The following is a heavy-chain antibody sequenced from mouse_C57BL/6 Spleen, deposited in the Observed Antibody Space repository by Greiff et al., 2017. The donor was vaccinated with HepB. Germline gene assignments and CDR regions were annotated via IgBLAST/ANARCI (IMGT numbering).Heavy chain of an antibody. CDR1: GYTFTSYW. Sequence: VQLQQPGAELVRPGSSVKLSCKASGYTFTSYWMHWVKQRPIQGLEWIGNIDPSDSETHYNQKFKDKATLTVDKSSSTAYMQLSSLTSEDSAVYYCARSPYYDGYAMDYWGQGTSVTVSS. D-gene: IGHD1-1*01. V-gene: IGHV1-52*01. CDR3: ARSPYYDGYAMDY. CDR2: IDPSDSET. J-gene: IGHJ4*01.